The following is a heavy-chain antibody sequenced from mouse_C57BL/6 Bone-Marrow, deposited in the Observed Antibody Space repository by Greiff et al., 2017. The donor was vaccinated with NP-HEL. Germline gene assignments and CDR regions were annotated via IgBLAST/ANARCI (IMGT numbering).Heavy chain of an antibody. V-gene: IGHV5-4*01. D-gene: IGHD1-1*01. J-gene: IGHJ4*01. CDR2: ISDVGSYT. CDR1: GFTFSSHA. Sequence: EVQLVESGGGLVKPGGSLKLSCAASGFTFSSHAMSWVRQTPEKRLEWVATISDVGSYTYYPENVKGRFPIYRENAKNNLYLQMSNLKSEDTAMYYCERESGSSYDAMDYWGQGTSVTVSS. CDR3: ERESGSSYDAMDY.